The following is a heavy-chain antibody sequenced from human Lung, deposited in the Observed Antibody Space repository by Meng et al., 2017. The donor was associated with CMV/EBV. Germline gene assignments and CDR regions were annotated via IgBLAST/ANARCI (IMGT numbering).Heavy chain of an antibody. CDR1: GGTFSNYG. D-gene: IGHD1-1*01. V-gene: IGHV1-69*05. J-gene: IGHJ4*02. CDR3: AREGVVGTTIYFDY. CDR2: IIPIFGTA. Sequence: SXXVSCKASGGTFSNYGVNWVRQAPGQGLEWMGGIIPIFGTANYAQKLQGRVTITTDESTTTAYMELSSLRSDDTAVYYCAREGVVGTTIYFDYWGQGTLVTVSS.